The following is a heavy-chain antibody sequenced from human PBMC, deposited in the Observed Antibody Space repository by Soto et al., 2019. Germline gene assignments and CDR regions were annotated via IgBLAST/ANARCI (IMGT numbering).Heavy chain of an antibody. CDR3: AKDLSENCGSDCFPDY. V-gene: IGHV3-23*01. J-gene: IGHJ4*02. CDR1: GFSFSCHA. D-gene: IGHD2-21*02. CDR2: TSGNGGAT. Sequence: EVHLLESGGGLVQPGGSLRLSCVASGFSFSCHAMTWVRQAAGKGLEWVASTSGNGGATYHSDSVRGRFTISRDNSKNTLYLQMDSLRGEDTAVYYCAKDLSENCGSDCFPDYWGQGALVTVSS.